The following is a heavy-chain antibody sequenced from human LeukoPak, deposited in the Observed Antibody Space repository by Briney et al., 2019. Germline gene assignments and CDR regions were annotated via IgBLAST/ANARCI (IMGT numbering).Heavy chain of an antibody. J-gene: IGHJ4*02. V-gene: IGHV3-20*04. CDR2: INWNGAST. CDR3: ASWSVSPKLDY. Sequence: GGSLRLSCTASGFSPDDYAMNWVRQAPGKGLEWVSGINWNGASTDYADSVKGRFTISRDNAKKSLYLQMNSLRAEDTAFYYCASWSVSPKLDYWGQGALVTVSS. D-gene: IGHD3-3*01. CDR1: GFSPDDYA.